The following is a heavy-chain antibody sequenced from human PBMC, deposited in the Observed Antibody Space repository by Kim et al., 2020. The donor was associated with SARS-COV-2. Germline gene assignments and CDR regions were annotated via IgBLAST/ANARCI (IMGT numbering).Heavy chain of an antibody. V-gene: IGHV6-1*01. CDR2: TYYGSKWYN. CDR1: GDSVSSNSAA. CDR3: ARSPTYGSGSYGAHYYYGMDV. Sequence: SQTLSLTCAISGDSVSSNSAAWNWIRQSPSRGLEWLGRTYYGSKWYNDYAVSVKSRITINPDTSKNQFSLQLNSVTPEDTAVYYCARSPTYGSGSYGAHYYYGMDVWDQGTTVTVSS. D-gene: IGHD3-10*01. J-gene: IGHJ6*02.